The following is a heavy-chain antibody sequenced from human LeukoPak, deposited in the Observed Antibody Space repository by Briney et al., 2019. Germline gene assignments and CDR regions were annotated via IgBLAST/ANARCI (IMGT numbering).Heavy chain of an antibody. CDR2: ITGSGDST. D-gene: IGHD1-26*01. V-gene: IGHV3-23*01. CDR1: GFTFTTYA. CDR3: ARDGGSYLQPTDY. J-gene: IGHJ4*02. Sequence: GGSLRLSCAASGFTFTTYAMSWVRQAPGKGLEWVSSITGSGDSTYYADSVKGRLTISRDNSKNTLYLQMNSLRAEDTAVYHCARDGGSYLQPTDYWGQGTLVTVSS.